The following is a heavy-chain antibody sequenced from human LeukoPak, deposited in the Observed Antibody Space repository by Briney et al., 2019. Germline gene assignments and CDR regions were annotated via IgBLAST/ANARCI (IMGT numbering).Heavy chain of an antibody. J-gene: IGHJ4*02. CDR1: GFTFSTYS. CDR3: ARESSGYFY. D-gene: IGHD3-22*01. Sequence: PGGSLRLSCAASGFTFSTYSMNWVRQAPGKGLEWVTSISSGSSFIYYADSVKGRFTISRDNAKNSLFLQMHSLRAEDTAVYYCARESSGYFYWGQGTLVTVSS. CDR2: ISSGSSFI. V-gene: IGHV3-21*01.